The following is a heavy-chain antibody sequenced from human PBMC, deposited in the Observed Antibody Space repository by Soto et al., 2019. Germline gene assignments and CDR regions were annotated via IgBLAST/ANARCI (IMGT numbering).Heavy chain of an antibody. CDR1: GFSFSDYS. V-gene: IGHV3-23*03. J-gene: IGHJ4*02. CDR2: IDLSGTTA. Sequence: GGSLRLSCAASGFSFSDYSMNWVRQAPGKGLEWVAFIDLSGTTAYYRDSVKGRFTIFKDKSTNTVHLQMKGLTVEDAAVYYCTKDRVPDGIYSFDYWGQGALVNVSS. D-gene: IGHD2-15*01. CDR3: TKDRVPDGIYSFDY.